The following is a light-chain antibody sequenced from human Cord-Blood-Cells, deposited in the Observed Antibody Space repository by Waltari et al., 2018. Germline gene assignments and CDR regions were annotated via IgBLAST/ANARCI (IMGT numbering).Light chain of an antibody. Sequence: QSALTQPASVSGSPGQSITISCTGTSSDVGGYNYVSWYQQHPGKAPKLMMYDVSNRPSGVSNRFSVSKAGNTASLTISGLQAEYEADYYCSSYTSISTPVFGGGTKLTVL. CDR3: SSYTSISTPV. CDR2: DVS. J-gene: IGLJ2*01. V-gene: IGLV2-14*01. CDR1: SSDVGGYNY.